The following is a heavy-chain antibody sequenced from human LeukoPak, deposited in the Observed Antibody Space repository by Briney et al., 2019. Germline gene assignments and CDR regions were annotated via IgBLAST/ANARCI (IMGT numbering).Heavy chain of an antibody. CDR2: ISWNSGSI. V-gene: IGHV3-9*01. CDR1: GFTFDDYA. Sequence: GGSLRLSCVGSGFTFDDYAMHWVRQAPGKGLEWVLGISWNSGSIGYADSVKGRFTISRDNAKNSLYLQMNSLRAEDTALYYCAKDINYGDYAPYYFDYWGQGTLVTVSS. J-gene: IGHJ4*02. D-gene: IGHD4-17*01. CDR3: AKDINYGDYAPYYFDY.